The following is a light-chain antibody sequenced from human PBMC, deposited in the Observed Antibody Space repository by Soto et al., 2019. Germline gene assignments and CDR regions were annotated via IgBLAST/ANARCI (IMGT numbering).Light chain of an antibody. CDR3: SSYTSRSTPYV. V-gene: IGLV2-14*01. CDR1: SSDVGAYKY. Sequence: QSALTQPPSLSGAPGQSVTISCTGTSSDVGAYKYVSWYQQHPGQAPKLMIYDVSNRPSGISNRFSGSKSGNTASLTISGLQAEDEADYYCSSYTSRSTPYVFGTGTKVTVL. J-gene: IGLJ1*01. CDR2: DVS.